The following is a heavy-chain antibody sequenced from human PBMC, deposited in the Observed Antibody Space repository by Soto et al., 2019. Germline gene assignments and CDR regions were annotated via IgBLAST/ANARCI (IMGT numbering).Heavy chain of an antibody. CDR2: LSGSGVST. J-gene: IGHJ4*02. V-gene: IGHV3-23*01. CDR3: AKIESRFFYDSTGYYPFDY. CDR1: GFPFSNYA. Sequence: GGSLRLSCVSSGFPFSNYAMTLVRQAPGKGLERVSALSGSGVSTYYADSVMGRFTISRDNSKNTVYLQMNSLRAEDTAVYYCAKIESRFFYDSTGYYPFDYWGQGTLVTVSS. D-gene: IGHD3-22*01.